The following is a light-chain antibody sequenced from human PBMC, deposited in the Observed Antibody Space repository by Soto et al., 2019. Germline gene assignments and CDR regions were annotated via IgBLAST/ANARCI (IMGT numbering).Light chain of an antibody. J-gene: IGKJ5*01. V-gene: IGKV3-15*01. CDR1: QSVRGN. Sequence: EIVVTHSLATLSISTFDRSTLSFMSSQSVRGNLAWYQQKPGQSPRLLIYGASSRATGIQVRFSGSGSGTEFTLTISSVQSEDFAIYYCQQYTNGLFINFGQGTRLEFK. CDR3: QQYTNGLFIN. CDR2: GAS.